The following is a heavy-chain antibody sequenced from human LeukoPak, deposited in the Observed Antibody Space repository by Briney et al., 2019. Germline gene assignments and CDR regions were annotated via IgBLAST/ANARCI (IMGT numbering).Heavy chain of an antibody. J-gene: IGHJ3*02. CDR3: AKDMWDFWSGYSGAFDI. D-gene: IGHD3-3*01. V-gene: IGHV3-9*01. CDR1: GFTFDDYA. Sequence: GRSLRLSCAASGFTFDDYAMHWVRPAPGKGLEWVSGISWNRGSIGYADSVKGRFTISRDNAKNSLYLQMNSLRAEDTALYYCAKDMWDFWSGYSGAFDIWGQGTMVTVSS. CDR2: ISWNRGSI.